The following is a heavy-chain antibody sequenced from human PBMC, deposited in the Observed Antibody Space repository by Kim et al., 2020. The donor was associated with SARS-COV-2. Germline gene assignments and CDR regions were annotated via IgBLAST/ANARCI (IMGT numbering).Heavy chain of an antibody. J-gene: IGHJ3*01. D-gene: IGHD3-22*01. V-gene: IGHV3-7*01. Sequence: GGSLRLSCAASGFTFSTSWMTWVRQAPGKGLEWVANISRGGSQTHYVDSVKGRFTISRDNAMNSLYLQMSSLRVEDTAVYYCARDVSPKYDRSTYYDAFDLWGQGTMVPVSA. CDR3: ARDVSPKYDRSTYYDAFDL. CDR1: GFTFSTSW. CDR2: ISRGGSQT.